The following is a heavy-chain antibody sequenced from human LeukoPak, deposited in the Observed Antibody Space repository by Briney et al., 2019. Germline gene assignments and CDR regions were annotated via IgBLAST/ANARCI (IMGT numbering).Heavy chain of an antibody. D-gene: IGHD1-26*01. CDR2: ISYDGSNK. Sequence: GGSLRPSCAASGFTFSSYAMPWVRQAPGKGLEWVAVISYDGSNKYYADSVKGRFTISRDNSKNTLYLQMNSLRAEDTAVYYCARVRVGATPWYGEFDYWGQGTLVTVSS. CDR3: ARVRVGATPWYGEFDY. J-gene: IGHJ4*02. CDR1: GFTFSSYA. V-gene: IGHV3-30-3*01.